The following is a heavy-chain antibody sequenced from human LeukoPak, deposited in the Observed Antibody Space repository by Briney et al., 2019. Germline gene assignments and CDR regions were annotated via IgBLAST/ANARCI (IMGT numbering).Heavy chain of an antibody. J-gene: IGHJ4*02. Sequence: PGGSLRLSCAASGFTFSSYAMHWVRQATGKGLEYVSAISSNGGSTYYANSVKGRFTISRDNSKNTLYLQMGSLRAEDMAVYYCARESARAVAASGSFDYWGQGTLVTVSS. CDR1: GFTFSSYA. CDR3: ARESARAVAASGSFDY. D-gene: IGHD6-19*01. CDR2: ISSNGGST. V-gene: IGHV3-64*01.